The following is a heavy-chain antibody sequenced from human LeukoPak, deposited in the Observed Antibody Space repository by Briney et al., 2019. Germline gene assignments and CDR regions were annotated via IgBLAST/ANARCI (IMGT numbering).Heavy chain of an antibody. CDR3: ARGPHLSVTGGKDV. Sequence: PGGSLRLSCAASGFTFSSYSMNWVRQAPGKGLEWVSSISSSSSYIYYADSVKGRFTISRDNAKNSLYLQMNSLRAEDTAVYYCARGPHLSVTGGKDVWGQGNTVNVSS. CDR1: GFTFSSYS. D-gene: IGHD4-17*01. CDR2: ISSSSSYI. J-gene: IGHJ6*02. V-gene: IGHV3-21*01.